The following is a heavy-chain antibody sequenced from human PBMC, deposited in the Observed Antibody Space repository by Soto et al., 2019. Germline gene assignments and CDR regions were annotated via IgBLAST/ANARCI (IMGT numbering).Heavy chain of an antibody. CDR3: ARPGSPISDAPYYYYMDV. J-gene: IGHJ6*03. D-gene: IGHD3-10*01. V-gene: IGHV3-74*01. CDR2: INSDGSST. CDR1: GFTFSSYW. Sequence: EVQLVESGGGLVQPGGSLRLSCAASGFTFSSYWMHWVRQAPGKGLVWVSRINSDGSSTSYADSVKGRFTISRDNAKNTLYLQMSSLRAEDTAVYYCARPGSPISDAPYYYYMDVWGKGTTVTVFS.